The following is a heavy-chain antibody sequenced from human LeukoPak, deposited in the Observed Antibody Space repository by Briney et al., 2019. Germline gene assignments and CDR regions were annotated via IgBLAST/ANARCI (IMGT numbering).Heavy chain of an antibody. CDR2: IYNIGST. D-gene: IGHD4-17*01. Sequence: SETLSLTCAVYGGSFSGYYWSWIRQRPGQGLEWFGSIYNIGSTSYTPSLKIRVTISVDTSKNQSSLKLSSVTAADTAVYYCARVMASYGDYFDYWGQGTLVTVSS. CDR1: GGSFSGYY. J-gene: IGHJ4*02. V-gene: IGHV4-34*01. CDR3: ARVMASYGDYFDY.